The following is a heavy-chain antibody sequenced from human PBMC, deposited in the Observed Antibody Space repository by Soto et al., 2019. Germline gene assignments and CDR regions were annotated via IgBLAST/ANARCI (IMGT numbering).Heavy chain of an antibody. J-gene: IGHJ4*02. Sequence: QVQLVQSGGEGKKPGASVKVSCKASGYTFTSYGISWVRQAPGQGLEWMGWINAYNGNTNYAQKAQXXVTMPTDTSTSTAYMELRSLRSDDTAVYYCARDVGYGLIDGWGQGTLVTVSS. CDR1: GYTFTSYG. CDR3: ARDVGYGLIDG. D-gene: IGHD5-18*01. CDR2: INAYNGNT. V-gene: IGHV1-18*01.